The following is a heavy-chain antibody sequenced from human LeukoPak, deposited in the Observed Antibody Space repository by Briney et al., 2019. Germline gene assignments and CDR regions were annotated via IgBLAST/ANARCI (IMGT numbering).Heavy chain of an antibody. CDR3: ARERVLWFGEYYGMDV. V-gene: IGHV1-2*02. CDR2: INPNSGGT. Sequence: ASVKVSCKASGYTFTGYYMHWVRQAPGQGLEWMGWINPNSGGTNYAQKFQGRVTMTRDTSISTAYMELSMLRSDDTAVYYCARERVLWFGEYYGMDVWGQGTTVTVSS. CDR1: GYTFTGYY. D-gene: IGHD3-10*01. J-gene: IGHJ6*02.